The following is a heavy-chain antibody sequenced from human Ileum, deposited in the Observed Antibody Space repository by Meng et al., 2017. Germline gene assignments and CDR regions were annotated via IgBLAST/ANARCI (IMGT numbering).Heavy chain of an antibody. D-gene: IGHD6-6*01. CDR1: GFTVSGGY. V-gene: IGHV3-66*01. CDR2: IYGDGTT. CDR3: VRLGGSSPVDY. J-gene: IGHJ4*02. Sequence: EDLVGAGGDVVQRGGSLRLSCAAAGFTVSGGYMSWVRQAPGKGLDWVSAIYGDGTTYYADSVKGRFTISRDNAKNTLYLQMNSLRDEDTAVYYCVRLGGSSPVDYWGQGILVTVSS.